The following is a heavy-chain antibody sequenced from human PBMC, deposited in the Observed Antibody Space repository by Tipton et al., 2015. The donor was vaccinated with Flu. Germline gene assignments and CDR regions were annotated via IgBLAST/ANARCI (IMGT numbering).Heavy chain of an antibody. D-gene: IGHD6-6*01. CDR1: GGSISGYY. V-gene: IGHV4-4*07. CDR3: ARDPWAVPYYFDY. J-gene: IGHJ4*02. CDR2: IYTRGST. Sequence: TLSLTCTVSGGSISGYYWTWIRQPAGKGLEWIGHIYTRGSTDYNPSLKSRVTMSVDTSKNHFSLKVSSVTAADTAIYYCARDPWAVPYYFDYWGQGTLITVSS.